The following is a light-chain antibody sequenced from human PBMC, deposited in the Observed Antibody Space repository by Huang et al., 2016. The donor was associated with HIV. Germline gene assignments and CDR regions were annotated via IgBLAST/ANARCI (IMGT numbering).Light chain of an antibody. Sequence: EIVMTQSTVTLSVSPGERVTLSCRASQSLYNNLAWYQHRPGQAPMVLIYGASTRATHVPARFSGSGSGTEFTLTISSLVSEDFAVYYCQQYNDWPLTFGAGTTVEI. CDR3: QQYNDWPLT. CDR2: GAS. J-gene: IGKJ4*01. CDR1: QSLYNN. V-gene: IGKV3-15*01.